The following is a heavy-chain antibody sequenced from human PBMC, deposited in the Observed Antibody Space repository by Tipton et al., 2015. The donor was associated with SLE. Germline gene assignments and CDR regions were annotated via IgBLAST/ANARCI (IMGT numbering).Heavy chain of an antibody. J-gene: IGHJ4*02. CDR2: IYTSGST. CDR3: ARGTSGFDY. Sequence: TLSLTCTVSGGSISSHYWRWIRQPAGKGLEWLGRIYTSGSTNYNPSLKSRVTISVDTSKNQFSLKLSSVTAADTAVYYCARGTSGFDYWGQGTLVTVSS. D-gene: IGHD3/OR15-3a*01. CDR1: GGSISSHY. V-gene: IGHV4-4*07.